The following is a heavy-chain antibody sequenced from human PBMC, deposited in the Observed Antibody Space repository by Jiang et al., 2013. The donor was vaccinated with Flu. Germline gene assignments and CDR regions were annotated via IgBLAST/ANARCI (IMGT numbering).Heavy chain of an antibody. CDR1: GGNFRDFG. D-gene: IGHD3-3*01. Sequence: GAEVKKPGSSVRVSCKASGGNFRDFGISWVRQAPGQGLEWLGGIIPTFGTPTYAQNFQGRVTISADEATNTAYMELSSLLSEDTAMYYCAKAYRQYDSWSGYGFWVALDTWGQGTLVTVSS. CDR2: IIPTFGTP. V-gene: IGHV1-69*01. CDR3: AKAYRQYDSWSGYGFWVALDT. J-gene: IGHJ3*02.